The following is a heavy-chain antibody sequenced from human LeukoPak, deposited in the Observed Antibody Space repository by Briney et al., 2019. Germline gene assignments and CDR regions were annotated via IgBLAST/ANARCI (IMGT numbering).Heavy chain of an antibody. D-gene: IGHD1-26*01. CDR3: ASSSGTDYVYYFAY. CDR2: IYTGGST. Sequence: GGSLRLSCAASGFIVSSNYMSWVRQAPGKGLEWVSVIYTGGSTYYADSVKGRFTISRDNSKNTLYLQMHNLRAEDTAVYYCASSSGTDYVYYFAYWGQGTLVTASS. J-gene: IGHJ4*02. CDR1: GFIVSSNY. V-gene: IGHV3-53*01.